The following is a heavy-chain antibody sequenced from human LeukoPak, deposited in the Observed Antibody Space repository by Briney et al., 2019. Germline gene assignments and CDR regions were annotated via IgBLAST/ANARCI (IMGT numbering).Heavy chain of an antibody. D-gene: IGHD5-12*01. J-gene: IGHJ4*02. CDR1: GFTFDDYA. CDR3: AKAVAANYFDY. CDR2: ISWNSGSI. Sequence: GRSLRLYCAASGFTFDDYAMHWVRQAPGKGLEWVSGISWNSGSIGYADSVKGRFTISRDNAKNSLYLQMNSLRAEDMALYYCAKAVAANYFDYWGQGTLVTVSS. V-gene: IGHV3-9*03.